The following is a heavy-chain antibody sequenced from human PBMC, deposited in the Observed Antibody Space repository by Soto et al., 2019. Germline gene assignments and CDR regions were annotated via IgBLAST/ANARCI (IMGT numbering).Heavy chain of an antibody. D-gene: IGHD5-12*01. V-gene: IGHV3-23*01. CDR2: ISGSGGST. CDR1: GFTFSSYA. Sequence: GSLRLSCAASGFTFSSYAMSWVRQAPGKGLEWVSAISGSGGSTYYADSVKGRFTISRDNSKNTLYLQMNSLRAEDTAVYYCAKLIRGWLRLQGDFDYWGQGTLVTVSS. CDR3: AKLIRGWLRLQGDFDY. J-gene: IGHJ4*02.